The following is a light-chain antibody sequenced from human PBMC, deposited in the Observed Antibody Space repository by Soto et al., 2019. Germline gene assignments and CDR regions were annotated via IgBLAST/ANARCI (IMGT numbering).Light chain of an antibody. J-gene: IGLJ1*01. CDR1: KLGDKY. V-gene: IGLV3-1*01. CDR2: ENN. CDR3: QTWDSSASYV. Sequence: SYELTQPPSVSVSPGQTATIPCSGDKLGDKYACWYQQKPGQSPVLVIYENNKRPSGIPERFSGSNSGNTATLTISGTQTMDEADYYCQTWDSSASYVFGTGTMVTVL.